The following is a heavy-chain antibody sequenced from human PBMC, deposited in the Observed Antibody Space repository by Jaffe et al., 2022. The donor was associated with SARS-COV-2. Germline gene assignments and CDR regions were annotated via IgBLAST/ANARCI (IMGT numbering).Heavy chain of an antibody. D-gene: IGHD6-19*01. CDR3: ARDRHYNSGWYDAFDI. V-gene: IGHV4-4*02. CDR1: GDSISSSNW. J-gene: IGHJ3*02. Sequence: QVQLQESGPGLVKPSGTLSLTCAVSGDSISSSNWWSWVRQPPGKGLEWIGEIYHSGSTNYNPSLKSRVTISVDKSKNQFSLKLTSVTAADTAVYYCARDRHYNSGWYDAFDIWGQGTMVTVSS. CDR2: IYHSGST.